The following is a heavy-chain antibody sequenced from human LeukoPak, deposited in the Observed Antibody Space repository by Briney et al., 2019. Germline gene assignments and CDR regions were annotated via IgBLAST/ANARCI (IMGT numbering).Heavy chain of an antibody. V-gene: IGHV3-23*01. Sequence: GALRLSCAASGFTFSSYAMSWVRQAPGKGLEWVSAISGSGGSTYYADSVKGRFTISRDNSKNTLYLQMNSLRAEDTAVYYCARDHNSYGYTGDLFDYWGQGTLVTVSS. J-gene: IGHJ4*02. CDR1: GFTFSSYA. CDR3: ARDHNSYGYTGDLFDY. CDR2: ISGSGGST. D-gene: IGHD5-18*01.